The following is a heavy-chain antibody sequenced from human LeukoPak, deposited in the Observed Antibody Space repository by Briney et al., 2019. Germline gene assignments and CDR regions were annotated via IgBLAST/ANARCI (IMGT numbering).Heavy chain of an antibody. Sequence: SETLSLTCTVSGGSISPYYWSWIRQPAGKGLEWIGRIYASGTTNYNPSLQSRVAISVDQSKNHFSLKLSSVTAADTAVYNCARLSNYYDSSGYYYTFDHWGQGTLVTVSS. CDR3: ARLSNYYDSSGYYYTFDH. CDR2: IYASGTT. V-gene: IGHV4-4*07. J-gene: IGHJ4*02. CDR1: GGSISPYY. D-gene: IGHD3-22*01.